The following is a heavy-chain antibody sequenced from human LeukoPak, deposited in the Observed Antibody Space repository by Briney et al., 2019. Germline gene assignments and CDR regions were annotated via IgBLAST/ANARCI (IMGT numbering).Heavy chain of an antibody. CDR2: FDPEDGET. V-gene: IGHV1-24*01. CDR1: GYTLTELS. CDR3: ATSAQYCSGGSCHKNY. D-gene: IGHD2-15*01. Sequence: ASVKVSCKVSGYTLTELSMHWVRQAPGKGLEWMGGFDPEDGETIYAQKFQGRVTMTEDTYTDKAYTELSSLRSEDTAVYYCATSAQYCSGGSCHKNYWGQGTLVTVSS. J-gene: IGHJ4*02.